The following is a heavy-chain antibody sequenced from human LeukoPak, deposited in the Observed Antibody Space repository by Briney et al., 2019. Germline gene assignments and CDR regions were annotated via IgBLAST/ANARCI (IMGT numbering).Heavy chain of an antibody. Sequence: SETLSLTCTVSGGSISSHYWSWIRQPPGKGLEWIGYIYYSGSTNYNPSLKSRVTISVDTSKNQFSLKLSSVTAADTAVYYCARHFPRARYCSSTSCYAGISRGTYSDYWGQGTLVTVSS. CDR1: GGSISSHY. CDR2: IYYSGST. D-gene: IGHD2-2*01. V-gene: IGHV4-59*08. CDR3: ARHFPRARYCSSTSCYAGISRGTYSDY. J-gene: IGHJ4*02.